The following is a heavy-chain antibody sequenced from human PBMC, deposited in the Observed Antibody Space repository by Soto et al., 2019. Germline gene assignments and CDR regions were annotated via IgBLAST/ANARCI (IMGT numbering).Heavy chain of an antibody. CDR3: ARSQGSSTSLEIYYYYYYGMDV. V-gene: IGHV1-69*01. CDR1: GGTFSSYA. Sequence: QVQLVQSGAEVKKPGSSVKVSCKASGGTFSSYAISWVRQAPGQGLEWMGGIIPISGTANYAQKFQSRVTITADESTSTGYMELSRPRSEDTAVYYCARSQGSSTSLEIYYYYYYGMDVWGQGTTVTVSS. D-gene: IGHD2-2*01. CDR2: IIPISGTA. J-gene: IGHJ6*02.